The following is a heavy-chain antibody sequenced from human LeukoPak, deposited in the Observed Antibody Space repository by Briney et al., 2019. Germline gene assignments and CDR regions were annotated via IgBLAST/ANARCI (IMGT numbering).Heavy chain of an antibody. CDR3: ARDSRTLIDWFDP. Sequence: SETLSLTCTVSGGSISSYYWSWIRQPPGKGLEWIGYIYYSGTTNYNPSLKSRVTISVDTSKNQFSLKLSSVTAADTAVYYCARDSRTLIDWFDPWGQGTLVTVSS. J-gene: IGHJ5*02. V-gene: IGHV4-59*12. CDR1: GGSISSYY. CDR2: IYYSGTT.